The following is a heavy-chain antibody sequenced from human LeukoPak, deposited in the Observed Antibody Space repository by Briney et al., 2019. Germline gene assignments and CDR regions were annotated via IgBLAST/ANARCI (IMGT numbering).Heavy chain of an antibody. CDR2: ISSSSSYI. CDR3: AKMATLAYYFDY. J-gene: IGHJ4*02. CDR1: GFTFSSYS. V-gene: IGHV3-21*01. Sequence: GGSLRLSCAASGFTFSSYSMNWVRQAPGKGLEWVSSISSSSSYIYYPDSVKGRFTISRDNAKNSLYLQTNSLRAEDTAVYYCAKMATLAYYFDYWGQGTLVTVSS. D-gene: IGHD5-24*01.